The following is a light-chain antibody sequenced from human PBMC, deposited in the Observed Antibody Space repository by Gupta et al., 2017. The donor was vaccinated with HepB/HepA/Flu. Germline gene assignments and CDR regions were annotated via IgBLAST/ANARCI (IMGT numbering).Light chain of an antibody. CDR3: QQRRDWPLT. J-gene: IGKJ4*01. CDR1: QNINNH. Sequence: EIVLTQSPATLSLSPGERASLSCRASQNINNHLAWYQQKLGQAPRLLIYDASKRVTGIPSTFSGSGFGTDFTLTISSLEPEDIAVYYCQQRRDWPLTFGGGTKVEIK. V-gene: IGKV3-11*01. CDR2: DAS.